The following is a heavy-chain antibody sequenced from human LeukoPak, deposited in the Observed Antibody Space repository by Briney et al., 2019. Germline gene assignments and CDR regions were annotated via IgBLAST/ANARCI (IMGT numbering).Heavy chain of an antibody. V-gene: IGHV3-21*01. CDR1: GFTFSSYS. CDR3: ARWDSSGWDGVDY. J-gene: IGHJ4*02. CDR2: ISSSSGYI. Sequence: GGSLRLSCAASGFTFSSYSMNWVRQAPGKGLEWVSSISSSSGYIYYADSVKGRFTISRDNAKNSLYLQMNSLRAEDTAVYYCARWDSSGWDGVDYWGQGTLVTVSS. D-gene: IGHD6-19*01.